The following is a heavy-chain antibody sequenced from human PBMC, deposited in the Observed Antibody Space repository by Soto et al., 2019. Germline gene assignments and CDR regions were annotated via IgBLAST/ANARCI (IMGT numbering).Heavy chain of an antibody. CDR2: ISGSGGST. V-gene: IGHV3-23*01. D-gene: IGHD3-22*01. Sequence: LRLSCSASEFIVSSSYAMSWVRQAPGKGLEWVSAISGSGGSTYYADSVKGRFTISRDNSKNTLYLQMNSLRAEDTAVYYCAKLTMIVYGAFDIWGQGAMVTVSS. CDR1: EFIVSSSYA. CDR3: AKLTMIVYGAFDI. J-gene: IGHJ3*02.